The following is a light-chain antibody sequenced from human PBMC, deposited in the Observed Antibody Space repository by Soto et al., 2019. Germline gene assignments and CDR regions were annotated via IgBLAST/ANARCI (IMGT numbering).Light chain of an antibody. Sequence: QSALTQPRSVSGSPGQSVTISCTGTSSDVGGYNYVSWYQQHPGKAPKLMIYDVSKRPSGVPDRFSGSKSGSTASLTISGLQAEDEADYYGCSYAGSDTVFGGGTKLTVL. V-gene: IGLV2-11*01. CDR1: SSDVGGYNY. J-gene: IGLJ3*02. CDR3: CSYAGSDTV. CDR2: DVS.